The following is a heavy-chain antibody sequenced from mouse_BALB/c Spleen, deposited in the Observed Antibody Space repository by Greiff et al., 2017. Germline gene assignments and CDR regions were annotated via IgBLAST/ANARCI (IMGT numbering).Heavy chain of an antibody. Sequence: VQLQQSGPGLVQPSQSLSITCTVSGFSLTSYGVHWVRQSPGKGLEWLGVIWSGGSTVYNAAFISRLSISKDNSKNQVFFKMNSLQANDTAIYSCARSSYDYDEGAWFAYWGQGTLVTVSA. CDR1: GFSLTSYG. CDR2: IWSGGST. CDR3: ARSSYDYDEGAWFAY. J-gene: IGHJ3*01. D-gene: IGHD2-4*01. V-gene: IGHV2-2*02.